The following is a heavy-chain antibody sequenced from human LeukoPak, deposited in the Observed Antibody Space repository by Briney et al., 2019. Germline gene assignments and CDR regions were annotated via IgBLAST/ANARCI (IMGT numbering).Heavy chain of an antibody. J-gene: IGHJ4*02. CDR1: GFTFSSYS. V-gene: IGHV3-48*01. CDR2: ISSSSSTI. D-gene: IGHD3-10*01. Sequence: GGSLRLSCAASGFTFSSYSMNWVRQAPGKGLEWVSYISSSSSTIYYADSVKGRFTISRDNAKNSLYLQMNSLRAEDTAVYYCARDPSPIFHSRSGSYHGYFDYWGQGTLVTVSS. CDR3: ARDPSPIFHSRSGSYHGYFDY.